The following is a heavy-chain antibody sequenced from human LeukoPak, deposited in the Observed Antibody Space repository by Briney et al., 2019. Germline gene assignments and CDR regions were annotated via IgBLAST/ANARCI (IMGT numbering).Heavy chain of an antibody. J-gene: IGHJ4*02. CDR2: ITWNSGSI. V-gene: IGHV3-9*01. CDR1: GFTFDDYA. Sequence: GRSLRLSCAASGFTFDDYAMHWVRQAPVKGLEWVSGITWNSGSIAYADSVKGRFTISRDNAKNSLYLQMNSLRAEDTALYYCAKDINYDSSGYYRDWGQGTLVTVSS. CDR3: AKDINYDSSGYYRD. D-gene: IGHD3-22*01.